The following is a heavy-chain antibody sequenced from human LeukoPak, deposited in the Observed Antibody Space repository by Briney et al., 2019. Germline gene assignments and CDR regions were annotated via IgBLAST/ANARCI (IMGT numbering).Heavy chain of an antibody. J-gene: IGHJ5*02. D-gene: IGHD3-22*01. Sequence: PSETLSLTCTVSGGSISSYYWSWIRQPAGKGLEWIGRIYTTGSTNYNPSLTSRVTMSVDTSKNQFSLKLSSVTAADTAVYYCARDYAYYYDSSGYFHWFDPWGQGTLVTVSS. V-gene: IGHV4-4*07. CDR1: GGSISSYY. CDR2: IYTTGST. CDR3: ARDYAYYYDSSGYFHWFDP.